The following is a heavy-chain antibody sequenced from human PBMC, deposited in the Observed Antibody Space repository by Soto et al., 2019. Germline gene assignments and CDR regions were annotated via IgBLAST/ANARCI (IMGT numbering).Heavy chain of an antibody. J-gene: IGHJ4*02. CDR2: ISGSGGSP. CDR3: RGELDGYNSTFDY. D-gene: IGHD5-12*01. Sequence: GGSLRLSCAASGFSFSTYTMSWVRRAPGKGLEWVSAISGSGGSPSYADSVQGRFAISRDNPKKTLYLQMNSLRAEDTAVYYCRGELDGYNSTFDYWGQGTLVTVSS. CDR1: GFSFSTYT. V-gene: IGHV3-23*01.